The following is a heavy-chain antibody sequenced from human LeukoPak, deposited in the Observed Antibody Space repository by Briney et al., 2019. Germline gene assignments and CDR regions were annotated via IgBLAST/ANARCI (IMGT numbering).Heavy chain of an antibody. J-gene: IGHJ4*02. CDR2: INPNSGGT. CDR3: ARTLGGWLPPHHFDY. D-gene: IGHD5-12*01. CDR1: GYTFTGYY. V-gene: IGHV1-2*02. Sequence: ASVKVSCKASGYTFTGYYMHWVRQAPGQGLEWMGWINPNSGGTNYAQKFQGRVTMTRDTSISTAYMELSRLRSDDTAVYYCARTLGGWLPPHHFDYWGQGTLVTVSS.